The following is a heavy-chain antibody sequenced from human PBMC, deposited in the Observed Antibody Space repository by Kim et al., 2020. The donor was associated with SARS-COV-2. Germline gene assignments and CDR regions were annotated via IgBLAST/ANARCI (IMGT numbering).Heavy chain of an antibody. V-gene: IGHV1-69*01. J-gene: IGHJ3*02. Sequence: QGRVTITADESTSTAYMELSSLRSEDTAVYYCARDPQDSSGYTGGDAFDIWGQGTMVTVSS. CDR3: ARDPQDSSGYTGGDAFDI. D-gene: IGHD3-22*01.